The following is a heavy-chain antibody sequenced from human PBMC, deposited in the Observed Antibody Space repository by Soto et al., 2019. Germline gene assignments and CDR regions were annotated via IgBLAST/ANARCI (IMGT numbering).Heavy chain of an antibody. Sequence: QVQLVESGGGVVQPGRSLRLSCAASGFTFSSYGMHWVRQAPGKGLEWVAVIWYDGSNKYYADSVKGRFTISRDNSKNTLYLQMNSLRAEDTAVYYCARDTARAMVRIYYGMYVWGQGTTVTVYS. V-gene: IGHV3-33*01. D-gene: IGHD3-10*01. J-gene: IGHJ6*02. CDR3: ARDTARAMVRIYYGMYV. CDR1: GFTFSSYG. CDR2: IWYDGSNK.